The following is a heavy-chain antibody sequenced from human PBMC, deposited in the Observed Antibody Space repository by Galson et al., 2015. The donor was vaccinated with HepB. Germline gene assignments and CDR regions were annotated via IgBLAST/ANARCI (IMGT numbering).Heavy chain of an antibody. D-gene: IGHD3-3*01. CDR1: GFSISTYS. Sequence: SLRLSCAASGFSISTYSMSWVRQTPGKGLEWVSSISSGSSYILYSDSVKGRFTISRDNAKNSLYLHMSGLRAGDTAVYSCARYYDFWSGRKYYYRYMDVWGRGTTVTVSS. J-gene: IGHJ6*03. CDR2: ISSGSSYI. CDR3: ARYYDFWSGRKYYYRYMDV. V-gene: IGHV3-21*01.